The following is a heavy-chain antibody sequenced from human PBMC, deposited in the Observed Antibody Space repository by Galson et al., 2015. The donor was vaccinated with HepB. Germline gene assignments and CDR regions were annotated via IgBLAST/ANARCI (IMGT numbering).Heavy chain of an antibody. CDR1: GFAFANAW. CDR2: IKSRADGGTT. V-gene: IGHV3-15*01. Sequence: SLRLSCAASGFAFANAWMAWVRQAPGEGLEWLGRIKSRADGGTTIDAAMVKDRLIISRDDSEDTLYLQMNSLKIEDTAVYFCTRDLSWWGQGTLVAVSS. D-gene: IGHD3-10*01. CDR3: TRDLSW. J-gene: IGHJ4*02.